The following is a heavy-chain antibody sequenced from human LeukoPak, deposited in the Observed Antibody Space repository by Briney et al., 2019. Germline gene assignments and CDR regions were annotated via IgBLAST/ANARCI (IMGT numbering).Heavy chain of an antibody. CDR1: GYSFSSYW. D-gene: IGHD7-27*01. V-gene: IGHV5-51*01. CDR2: IYSGDSDT. J-gene: IGHJ3*02. Sequence: GESLKISCKGSGYSFSSYWIAWVRQMPGKGLEWMGIIYSGDSDTRYSPSFQGQVIISADKSTSTAYLQWSSLKASDTAMYYCARPANWGRKDAFDIWGQGTMVTVSS. CDR3: ARPANWGRKDAFDI.